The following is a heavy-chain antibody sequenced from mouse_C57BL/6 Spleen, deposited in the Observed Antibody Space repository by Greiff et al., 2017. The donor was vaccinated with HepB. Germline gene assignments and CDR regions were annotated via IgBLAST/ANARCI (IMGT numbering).Heavy chain of an antibody. CDR1: GYTFTSYW. V-gene: IGHV1-53*01. Sequence: QVQLQQPGTELVKPGASVKLSCKASGYTFTSYWMHWVKQRPGQGLEWIGNINPSNGGTNYNEKFKGKATFTADTSSNTAYMQLSSLTTEDSAIYYCAREEDYGLAYWGQGTLVTVSA. D-gene: IGHD2-4*01. CDR3: AREEDYGLAY. CDR2: INPSNGGT. J-gene: IGHJ3*01.